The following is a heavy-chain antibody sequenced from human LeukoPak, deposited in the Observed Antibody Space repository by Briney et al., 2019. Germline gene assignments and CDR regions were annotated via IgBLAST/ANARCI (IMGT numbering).Heavy chain of an antibody. CDR2: IYSGGTT. CDR3: ARAGYYYDSSGYYYYYYMDV. J-gene: IGHJ6*03. CDR1: GFTVSNNY. V-gene: IGHV3-53*01. D-gene: IGHD3-22*01. Sequence: GGSLRLSCAASGFTVSNNYMSWVRQAPGKGLEWVSVIYSGGTTYYSDSVKGRFTISRDNAKNSLYLQMNSLRAEDTAVYYCARAGYYYDSSGYYYYYYMDVWGKGTTVTISS.